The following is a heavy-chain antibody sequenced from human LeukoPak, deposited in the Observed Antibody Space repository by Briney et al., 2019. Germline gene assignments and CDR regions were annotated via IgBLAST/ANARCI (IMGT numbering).Heavy chain of an antibody. Sequence: PGGSLRLSCAASGFTFSSYAMSWVRQAPGKGLEWVSAISGSGGSTYYADSVKGRFTISRDNSKNTLYLQMNSLRAEDTAVYYCAKGNVLRYFDWSYGSGYYFDYWGQGTLVTVSS. CDR1: GFTFSSYA. V-gene: IGHV3-23*01. J-gene: IGHJ4*02. D-gene: IGHD3-9*01. CDR3: AKGNVLRYFDWSYGSGYYFDY. CDR2: ISGSGGST.